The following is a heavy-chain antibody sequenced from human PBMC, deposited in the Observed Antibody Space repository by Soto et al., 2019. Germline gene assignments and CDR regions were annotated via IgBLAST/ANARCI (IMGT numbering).Heavy chain of an antibody. CDR3: ATTRDYYYYMNV. Sequence: ASVKVSCKASGYTFTSYAMHWVRQAPGQRLEWMGWINAGNGNTKYSQKFQGRVTITRDTSASTADMELSSLRSEDTAVYYCATTRDYYYYMNVWGKGTTVTVPS. J-gene: IGHJ6*03. CDR1: GYTFTSYA. V-gene: IGHV1-3*01. CDR2: INAGNGNT.